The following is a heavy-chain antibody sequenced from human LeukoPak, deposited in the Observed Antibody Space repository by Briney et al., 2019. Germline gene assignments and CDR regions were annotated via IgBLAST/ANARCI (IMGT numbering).Heavy chain of an antibody. Sequence: PGGSLRLSCAASGFTFSSYAMSWVRQAPGKGLEWVSAISGSGGSTYYADSVKGRFTISRDNSKNTLYLQMNSLRAEDTAVYYCARDLYPTVVGAKSPPPIDYWGQGTLVTVSS. J-gene: IGHJ4*02. V-gene: IGHV3-23*01. D-gene: IGHD1-26*01. CDR1: GFTFSSYA. CDR2: ISGSGGST. CDR3: ARDLYPTVVGAKSPPPIDY.